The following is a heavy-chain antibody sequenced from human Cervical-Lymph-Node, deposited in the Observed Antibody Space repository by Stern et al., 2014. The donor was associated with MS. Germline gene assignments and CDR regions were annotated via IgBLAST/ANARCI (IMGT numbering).Heavy chain of an antibody. CDR1: GYKFSIYW. V-gene: IGHV5-51*01. CDR3: ARQTTAWASDV. Sequence: EVQLVESGAELIRPGESLKISCKGSGYKFSIYWIAWVRQMPGKGLEWMGIIYPGDCEIRYRPSVQGQVTMSADKATRTAYLQRSSLNAADSAMYFCARQTTAWASDVWGQGTLVTVSS. J-gene: IGHJ4*02. D-gene: IGHD1-14*01. CDR2: IYPGDCEI.